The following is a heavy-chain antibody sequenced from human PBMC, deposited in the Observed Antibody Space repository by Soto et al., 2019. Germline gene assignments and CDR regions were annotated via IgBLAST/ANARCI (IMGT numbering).Heavy chain of an antibody. D-gene: IGHD4-4*01. J-gene: IGHJ6*02. CDR2: IIPIFGTA. CDR1: GGTFSSYA. CDR3: ARDEVAGVTTTEDYYGMDV. V-gene: IGHV1-69*06. Sequence: QVQLVQSGAEVNKPGSSVKVSCKASGGTFSSYAISWVRQAPGQGLEWMGGIIPIFGTANYAQKFQGRVTITADKSTRTAYMELSSLRSEDTAVYYCARDEVAGVTTTEDYYGMDVWGQGTTVTVSS.